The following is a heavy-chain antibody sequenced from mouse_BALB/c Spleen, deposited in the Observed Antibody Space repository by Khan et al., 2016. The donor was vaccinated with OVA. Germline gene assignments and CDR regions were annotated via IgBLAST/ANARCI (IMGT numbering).Heavy chain of an antibody. CDR3: ARGGSSGPAWFAY. J-gene: IGHJ3*01. D-gene: IGHD3-1*01. V-gene: IGHV3-6*02. CDR1: GYSITSGYF. CDR2: IRYDGNS. Sequence: EVQLQESGPGLVKPSQSLSLTCSVTGYSITSGYFWNWIRQFPGNKLEWMGYIRYDGNSNYNPYLKNRISITRDTSKNQFFLKLTSVTPEDTATYYCARGGSSGPAWFAYWGQGTLVTVSA.